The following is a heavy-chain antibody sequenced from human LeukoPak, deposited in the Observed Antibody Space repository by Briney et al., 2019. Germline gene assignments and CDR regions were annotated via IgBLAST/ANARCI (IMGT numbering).Heavy chain of an antibody. V-gene: IGHV4-34*01. CDR2: INHSGST. D-gene: IGHD6-19*01. Sequence: SETLSLTCAVYGGSFSGYYWSWIRQPPGKGPEWIGEINHSGSTNYNPSLKSRVTISVDTSKNQFSLKLSSVTAADTAVYYCARLGSSGWYYFDYWGQGTLVTVSS. CDR1: GGSFSGYY. J-gene: IGHJ4*02. CDR3: ARLGSSGWYYFDY.